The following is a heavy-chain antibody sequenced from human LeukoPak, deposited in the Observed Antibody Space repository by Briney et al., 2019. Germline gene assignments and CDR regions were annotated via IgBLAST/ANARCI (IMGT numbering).Heavy chain of an antibody. CDR2: IYYSGST. J-gene: IGHJ2*01. V-gene: IGHV4-31*03. Sequence: PSQTLSLTCTVSGGSISSGSYYWSWIRQHPGKGLEWIGYIYYSGSTYYNPSLKSRVTISVDTSKNQFSLKLSSVTAADTAVYYCARWEVTMKYFDLWGRGTLVTVSS. CDR1: GGSISSGSYY. D-gene: IGHD3-22*01. CDR3: ARWEVTMKYFDL.